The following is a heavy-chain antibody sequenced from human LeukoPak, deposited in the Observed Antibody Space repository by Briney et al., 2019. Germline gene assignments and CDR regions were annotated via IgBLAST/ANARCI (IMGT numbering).Heavy chain of an antibody. Sequence: ASVKVSCKASGYTFTSYGISWVRQAPGQGLEWMGWISAYNGNTNYAQKLQGRVTMTTDTSTSTAYMELRSLRSDDTAVYYCARGPVGATGLYYYYYYMDVWGKGTTVTVSS. D-gene: IGHD1-26*01. V-gene: IGHV1-18*01. J-gene: IGHJ6*03. CDR3: ARGPVGATGLYYYYYYMDV. CDR1: GYTFTSYG. CDR2: ISAYNGNT.